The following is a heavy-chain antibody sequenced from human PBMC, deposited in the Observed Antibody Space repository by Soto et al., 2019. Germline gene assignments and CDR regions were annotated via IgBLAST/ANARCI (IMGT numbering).Heavy chain of an antibody. CDR2: IDNAGTDS. J-gene: IGHJ6*04. CDR1: GFTLSGRS. Sequence: EVQLVESGGGLVQPGGSLRLSCAASGFTLSGRSMHWVRQAPGKGLVWVSGIDNAGTDSTYADSVKGRFTSSRDNAKNMLYLQMTSLRVEATAVYYCARGWFGPDVWGKGTKVTVSS. V-gene: IGHV3-74*01. D-gene: IGHD3-10*01. CDR3: ARGWFGPDV.